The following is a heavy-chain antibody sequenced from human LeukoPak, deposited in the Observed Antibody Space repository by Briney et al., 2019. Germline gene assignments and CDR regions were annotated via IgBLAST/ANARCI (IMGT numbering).Heavy chain of an antibody. CDR3: ARAPRITIFGVPSHDWFDP. Sequence: GGSLRLSCAASGFTFSSYWMSWVRQAPGKGLEWVANINQDGSEKYYVDSVKGRFTISRDNAKNSLYLQMNSLRAEDTAVYYCARAPRITIFGVPSHDWFDPWGQGTLVTVSS. J-gene: IGHJ5*02. D-gene: IGHD3-3*01. V-gene: IGHV3-7*01. CDR1: GFTFSSYW. CDR2: INQDGSEK.